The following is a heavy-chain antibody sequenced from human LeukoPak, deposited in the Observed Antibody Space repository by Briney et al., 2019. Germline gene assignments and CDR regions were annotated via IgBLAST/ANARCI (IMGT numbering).Heavy chain of an antibody. CDR3: TTTPYDYGE. CDR2: FKSKTDGGTT. J-gene: IGHJ4*02. CDR1: GFTFSNAW. V-gene: IGHV3-15*01. Sequence: GGSLRLSCAASGFTFSNAWMSWGRQAPGTGLEWVGRFKSKTDGGTTDYAAHVKGRLTISRDDSKNTLYLQMNSLKPEYTAVYYCTTTPYDYGEWGQGTLVTVSS. D-gene: IGHD4-17*01.